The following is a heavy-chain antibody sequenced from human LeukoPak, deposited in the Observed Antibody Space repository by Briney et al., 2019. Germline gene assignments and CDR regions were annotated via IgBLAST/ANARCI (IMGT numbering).Heavy chain of an antibody. CDR1: GGSISSSNYF. D-gene: IGHD7-27*01. CDR2: IYYSGTT. Sequence: PSETLSLTCTVSGGSISSSNYFWGWIRQPPGKGLEWIGSIYYSGTTYYNSSLQRRVTISVDTSKNQVSLKLSSVTAADTAVYFCARGFRGDNFHYWGQGTLVTVSS. J-gene: IGHJ4*02. CDR3: ARGFRGDNFHY. V-gene: IGHV4-39*07.